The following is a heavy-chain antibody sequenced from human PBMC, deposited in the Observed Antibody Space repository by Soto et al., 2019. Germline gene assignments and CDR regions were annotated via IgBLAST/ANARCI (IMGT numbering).Heavy chain of an antibody. CDR1: GFSLSTSGVG. Sequence: QITLKESGPTLVKPTQTLTLTCTFSGFSLSTSGVGVDWIRQPPGKALEWLALIYWDDDKRYSPSLKSRLTLTKDTSKNQVVLTMTNMDPVDTATYYCAHRWVYLSFDYWGQGTLVTVSS. CDR3: AHRWVYLSFDY. V-gene: IGHV2-5*02. CDR2: IYWDDDK. J-gene: IGHJ4*02.